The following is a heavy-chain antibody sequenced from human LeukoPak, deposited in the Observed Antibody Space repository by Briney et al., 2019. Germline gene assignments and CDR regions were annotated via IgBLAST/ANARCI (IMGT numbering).Heavy chain of an antibody. CDR3: ARGRIAVAGTKNFFDY. D-gene: IGHD6-19*01. V-gene: IGHV1-18*01. CDR1: GYTFTSYG. J-gene: IGHJ4*02. Sequence: ASVKVFCKASGYTFTSYGISWVRQAPGQGLEWMGWISAYNGNTNYAQKLQGRVTMTTDTSTSTAYMELRSLRSDDTAVYYCARGRIAVAGTKNFFDYWGQGTLVTVSS. CDR2: ISAYNGNT.